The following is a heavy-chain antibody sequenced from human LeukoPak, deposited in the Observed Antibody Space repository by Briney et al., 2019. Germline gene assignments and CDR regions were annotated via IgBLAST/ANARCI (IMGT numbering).Heavy chain of an antibody. Sequence: GGSLRLSWAASGFTFSSYGMHWVRQAPGKGLEWVAVISYDGSNKYYADSVKGRFTISRDNSKNTLYLQMNSLRAEDTAVYYCAKDRGGRGITYYDILTGYYTSGFDYWGQGTLVTVSS. CDR2: ISYDGSNK. CDR3: AKDRGGRGITYYDILTGYYTSGFDY. J-gene: IGHJ4*02. D-gene: IGHD3-9*01. CDR1: GFTFSSYG. V-gene: IGHV3-30*18.